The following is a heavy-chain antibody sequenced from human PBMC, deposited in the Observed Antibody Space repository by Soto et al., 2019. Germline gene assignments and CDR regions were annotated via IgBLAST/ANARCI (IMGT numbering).Heavy chain of an antibody. CDR2: ISDSGGST. V-gene: IGHV3-23*01. D-gene: IGHD6-13*01. CDR3: TKIFHSSSWYYDX. Sequence: PGGSLRLSCAASGFTFSSYAMSWVRQAPGKGLEWVSTISDSGGSTYHADSVKGRFTISRDNSKNTVYLQLNSLRVEDTAVYYCTKIFHSSSWYYDXWGQGTLVTVSS. J-gene: IGHJ4*02. CDR1: GFTFSSYA.